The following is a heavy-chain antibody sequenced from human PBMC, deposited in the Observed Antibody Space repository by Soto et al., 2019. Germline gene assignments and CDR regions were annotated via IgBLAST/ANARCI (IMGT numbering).Heavy chain of an antibody. J-gene: IGHJ4*02. V-gene: IGHV3-15*07. CDR3: TTAPLGYCTNGVCYTGTYFDY. CDR2: IKSKTDGGTT. Sequence: PGGSLRLSCAASGFTFSNAWMNWVRQAPGKGLEWVGRIKSKTDGGTTDYAAPVKGRFTISRDDSKNTLYLQMNSLKTEDTAVYYCTTAPLGYCTNGVCYTGTYFDYWGQGTLVTVSS. D-gene: IGHD2-8*01. CDR1: GFTFSNAW.